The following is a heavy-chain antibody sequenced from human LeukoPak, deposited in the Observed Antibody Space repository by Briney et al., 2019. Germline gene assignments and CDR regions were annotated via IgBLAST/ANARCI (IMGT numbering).Heavy chain of an antibody. D-gene: IGHD3-3*01. CDR1: GYTFTGYY. CDR2: MNPNSGNT. V-gene: IGHV1-8*02. J-gene: IGHJ4*02. Sequence: ASVKVSCKASGYTFTGYYMHWVRQATGQGLEWMGWMNPNSGNTGYAQKFQGRVTMTRNTSISTAYMELSSLRSEDTAVYYCARGRYWDRITIFGGTTFDYWGQGTLVTVSS. CDR3: ARGRYWDRITIFGGTTFDY.